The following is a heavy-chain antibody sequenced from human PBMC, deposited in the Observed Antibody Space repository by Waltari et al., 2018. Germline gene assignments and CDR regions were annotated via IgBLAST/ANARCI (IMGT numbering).Heavy chain of an antibody. CDR3: ARAPYDYVWGSYLYQRRFDY. J-gene: IGHJ4*02. Sequence: QVQLQQWGAGLLKPSETLSLTCAVYGGSFSGYYWSWIRQPPGKGLEWIGEINHSGSTNYNPSLKSRVTISVDTSKNQCSLKLSSVTAADTAVYYCARAPYDYVWGSYLYQRRFDYWGQGTLVTVSS. D-gene: IGHD3-16*02. CDR1: GGSFSGYY. V-gene: IGHV4-34*01. CDR2: INHSGST.